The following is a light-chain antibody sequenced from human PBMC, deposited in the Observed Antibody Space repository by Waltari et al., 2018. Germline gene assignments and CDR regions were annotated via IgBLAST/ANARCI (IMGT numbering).Light chain of an antibody. CDR1: QSVRGY. Sequence: VLTQSPATLSLSPGERATLSCRASQSVRGYIAWYQQKPGQAPRLLIYDAPNRATGVPARFSGSGSGTDFTLTISSLEPEDFAVYYCHHLTNWPAFTFGPGTKVDVK. CDR3: HHLTNWPAFT. V-gene: IGKV3-11*01. CDR2: DAP. J-gene: IGKJ3*01.